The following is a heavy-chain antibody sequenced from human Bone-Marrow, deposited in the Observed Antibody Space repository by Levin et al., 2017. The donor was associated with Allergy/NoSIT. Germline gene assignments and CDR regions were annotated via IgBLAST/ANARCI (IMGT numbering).Heavy chain of an antibody. J-gene: IGHJ4*02. CDR2: ISYDGSNK. D-gene: IGHD5-12*01. CDR3: ARVRVATIDY. CDR1: GFTFSSYA. V-gene: IGHV3-30-3*01. Sequence: LSLTCAASGFTFSSYAMHWVRQAPGKGLEWVAVISYDGSNKYYADSVKGRFTISRDNSKNTLYLQMNSLRAEDTAVYYCARVRVATIDYWGQGTLVTVSS.